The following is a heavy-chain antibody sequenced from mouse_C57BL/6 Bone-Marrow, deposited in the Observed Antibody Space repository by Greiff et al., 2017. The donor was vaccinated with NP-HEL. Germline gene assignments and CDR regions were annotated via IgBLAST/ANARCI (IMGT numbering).Heavy chain of an antibody. CDR1: GFTFSDYY. D-gene: IGHD1-1*01. Sequence: DVMLVESGGGLVQPGGSLKLFCAASGFTFSDYYMYWVRQTPEKRLEWVAYISNGGGRTYYPDTVNGRFTISRDHAKNTLYLQMSRLKSEDTDMYYCARLLNYYGSSYYFDYWGQGTTLTVSS. CDR3: ARLLNYYGSSYYFDY. CDR2: ISNGGGRT. J-gene: IGHJ2*01. V-gene: IGHV5-12*01.